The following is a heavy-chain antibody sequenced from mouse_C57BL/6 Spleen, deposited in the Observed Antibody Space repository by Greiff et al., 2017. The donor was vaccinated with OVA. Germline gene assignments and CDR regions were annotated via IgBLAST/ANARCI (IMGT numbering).Heavy chain of an antibody. CDR3: ARENGSSSAWFAY. D-gene: IGHD1-1*01. CDR2: INPNNGGT. V-gene: IGHV1-22*01. Sequence: EVQLQQSGPELVKPGASVKMSCKASGYTFTDYNMHWVKQSHGKSLEWIGYINPNNGGTSYNQKFKGKATLTVNKSSSTAYMELRSLTSEDSAVYYCARENGSSSAWFAYWGQGTLVTASA. CDR1: GYTFTDYN. J-gene: IGHJ3*01.